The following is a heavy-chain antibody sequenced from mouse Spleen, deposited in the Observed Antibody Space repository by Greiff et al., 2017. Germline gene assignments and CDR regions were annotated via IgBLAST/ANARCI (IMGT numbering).Heavy chain of an antibody. CDR2: IYPRSGNT. J-gene: IGHJ2*01. Sequence: QVQLQQSGAELARPGASVKLSCKASGYTFTSYGISWVKQRTGQGLEWIGEIYPRSGNTYYNEKFKGKATLTADKSSSTAYMELRSLTSEDSAVYFCARPLTGVDYWGQGTTLTVSS. CDR3: ARPLTGVDY. CDR1: GYTFTSYG. D-gene: IGHD4-1*01. V-gene: IGHV1-81*01.